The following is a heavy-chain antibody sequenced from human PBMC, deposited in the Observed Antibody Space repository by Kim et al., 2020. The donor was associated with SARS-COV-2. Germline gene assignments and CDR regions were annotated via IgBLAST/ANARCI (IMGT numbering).Heavy chain of an antibody. V-gene: IGHV3-53*01. D-gene: IGHD3-22*01. J-gene: IGHJ6*02. Sequence: VKGRFTIFRDNSKDTLYLQMNSLRAEDTAVYYCARPQYDSSSYYYYGMDVWGQGTTVTVSS. CDR3: ARPQYDSSSYYYYGMDV.